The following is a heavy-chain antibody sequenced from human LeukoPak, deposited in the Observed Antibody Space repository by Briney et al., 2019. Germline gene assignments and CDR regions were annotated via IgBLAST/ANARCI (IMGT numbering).Heavy chain of an antibody. CDR3: ARDYYDVSGYYYEGGPPTAPPDY. D-gene: IGHD3-22*01. CDR1: RFTFDNYH. J-gene: IGHJ4*02. CDR2: IWYDGNNK. Sequence: GGSLRLSCSASRFTFDNYHLHWVRQAPGKGLEWVALIWYDGNNKYYADSVKGRFTISRDNSKNTLYLQMNSLRAEDTAVYYCARDYYDVSGYYYEGGPPTAPPDYWGQGTLVTVSS. V-gene: IGHV3-33*01.